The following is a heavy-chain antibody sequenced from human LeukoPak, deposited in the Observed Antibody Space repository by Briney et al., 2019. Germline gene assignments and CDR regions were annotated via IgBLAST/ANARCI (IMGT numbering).Heavy chain of an antibody. D-gene: IGHD4-17*01. J-gene: IGHJ5*01. CDR3: ARGAYGDYDS. Sequence: GGSLRLSCAASAFTFSSYAMSWVRQAPGKGLEWVSASAGADSTYYADSVQGRFTISRDNSKNTLYLQMSGLRAEDTAVYFCARGAYGDYDSWGQGTQVTVSS. V-gene: IGHV3-23*01. CDR1: AFTFSSYA. CDR2: SAGADST.